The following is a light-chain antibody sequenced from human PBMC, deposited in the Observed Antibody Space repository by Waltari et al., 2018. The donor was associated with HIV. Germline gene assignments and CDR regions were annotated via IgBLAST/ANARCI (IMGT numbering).Light chain of an antibody. Sequence: QSLLTQSPSASGTPGQRVNISCFGTSSNIGSRSVNWYQHFPGTPPKLLIFSNPDRPSGVPDRFSGSKSGTSASLAISGLHSQDEADYYCSAWDVTLNGLVFGGGTRLSVL. V-gene: IGLV1-44*01. J-gene: IGLJ2*01. CDR1: SSNIGSRS. CDR2: SNP. CDR3: SAWDVTLNGLV.